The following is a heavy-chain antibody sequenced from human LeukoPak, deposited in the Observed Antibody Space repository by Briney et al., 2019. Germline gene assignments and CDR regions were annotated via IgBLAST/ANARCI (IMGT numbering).Heavy chain of an antibody. CDR3: ARGVAGTPLTDY. CDR1: GYTFTGYF. V-gene: IGHV1-2*02. CDR2: INPNSGGT. J-gene: IGHJ4*02. Sequence: ASVKVSCKSPGYTFTGYFVHWVRQAPGQGLGWMGWINPNSGGTNYAQKFQGRVTMTRDTSISMAYMELSRLRSDDTAVYYCARGVAGTPLTDYWGQGTLVTVSS. D-gene: IGHD6-19*01.